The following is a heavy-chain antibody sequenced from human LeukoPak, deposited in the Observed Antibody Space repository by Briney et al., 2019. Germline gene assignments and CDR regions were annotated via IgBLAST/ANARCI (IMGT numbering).Heavy chain of an antibody. V-gene: IGHV6-1*01. CDR1: GDSVSSNSAA. CDR3: ARAGVDYYDSSGYPIYYFDH. D-gene: IGHD3-22*01. Sequence: SPTLSLTFAISGDSVSSNSAAWNWIGQSPSRGLEWLGSTYYKSKWYNDYAVSVKSRITINPDTSKNQFSLQLNSVTPEGTAVYYCARAGVDYYDSSGYPIYYFDHWGQGTLVTVSS. CDR2: TYYKSKWYN. J-gene: IGHJ4*02.